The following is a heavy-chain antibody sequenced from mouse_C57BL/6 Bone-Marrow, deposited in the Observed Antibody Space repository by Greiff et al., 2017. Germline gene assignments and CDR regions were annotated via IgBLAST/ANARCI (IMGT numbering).Heavy chain of an antibody. D-gene: IGHD2-4*01. V-gene: IGHV1-61*01. CDR2: IYPSDSET. CDR1: GYTFTSYW. CDR3: ARGDYDYSYAMDY. J-gene: IGHJ4*01. Sequence: VQLQQPGAELVRPGSSVKLSCKASGYTFTSYWMDWVKQRPGQGLEWIGNIYPSDSETHYNQKFKDKATLTVDKSSSTAYMQRSSLTSEDSAVYYGARGDYDYSYAMDYWGQGTSVTVSS.